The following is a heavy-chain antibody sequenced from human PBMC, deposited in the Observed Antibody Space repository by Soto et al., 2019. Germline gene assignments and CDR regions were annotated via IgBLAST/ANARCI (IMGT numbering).Heavy chain of an antibody. CDR3: AKLRGGGLGDAVEN. D-gene: IGHD3-16*01. Sequence: EVQLLESGGGLVQPGGSLRLSCAASGFTFRSYAMSWVRQTPGKGLEWLSVIRGGGNNTYYAGSVKGRFTVSRGNSENTLYLQMNTLRVEDTAVYYCAKLRGGGLGDAVENWGQGITVTVSS. CDR2: IRGGGNNT. V-gene: IGHV3-23*01. CDR1: GFTFRSYA. J-gene: IGHJ4*02.